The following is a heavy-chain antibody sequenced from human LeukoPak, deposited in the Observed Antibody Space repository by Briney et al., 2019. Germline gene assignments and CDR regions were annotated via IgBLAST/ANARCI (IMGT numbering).Heavy chain of an antibody. CDR3: ARVVYSGSYYGDYFDY. V-gene: IGHV3-23*01. Sequence: GGSLRLSCAASGFTFSSYVMSWVRQAPGKGLEWVSAISGSGGSTYYADSVKGRFTISRDNSKNTLYLQMNSLRAEDTAVYYCARVVYSGSYYGDYFDYWGQGTLVTVSS. CDR2: ISGSGGST. CDR1: GFTFSSYV. D-gene: IGHD1-26*01. J-gene: IGHJ4*02.